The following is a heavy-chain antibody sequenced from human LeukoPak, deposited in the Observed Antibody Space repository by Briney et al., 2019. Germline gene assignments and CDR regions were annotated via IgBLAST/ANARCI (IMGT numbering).Heavy chain of an antibody. CDR2: IYSGGTT. CDR3: AKEHRDAFDI. Sequence: PGGSLRLSCAVSGFTVSNNYMSWVRQAPGRGLEWVSIIYSGGTTYYADSVKGRFTISRDNSKNTLYLQMNSLRAEDTAVYYCAKEHRDAFDIWGQGTMVTVSS. CDR1: GFTVSNNY. V-gene: IGHV3-53*01. J-gene: IGHJ3*02.